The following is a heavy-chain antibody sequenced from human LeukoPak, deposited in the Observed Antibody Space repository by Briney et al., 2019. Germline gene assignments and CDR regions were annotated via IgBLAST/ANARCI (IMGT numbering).Heavy chain of an antibody. CDR1: GYTLTELS. CDR3: AKDRNHYDILTGYCDY. CDR2: ISYDGSNK. D-gene: IGHD3-9*01. J-gene: IGHJ4*02. Sequence: SCKVSGYTLTELSTNWVRQAPGKGLEWVAVISYDGSNKYYADSVKGRFTISRDNSKNTLYLQMNSLRAEDTAVYYCAKDRNHYDILTGYCDYWGQGTLVTVSS. V-gene: IGHV3-30*18.